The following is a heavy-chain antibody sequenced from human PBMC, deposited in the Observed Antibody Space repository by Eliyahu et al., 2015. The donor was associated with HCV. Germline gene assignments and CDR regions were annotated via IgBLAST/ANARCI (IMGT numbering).Heavy chain of an antibody. D-gene: IGHD3-10*01. CDR1: GFTFXNYG. Sequence: QVQLVESGGGVVQPGRSLRLSCAASGFTFXNYGMHWVRQAPGKGLEWVAVIWYDGSNKYYADSVKGRFTISRDNSKNTLYLQMNSLRAEDTAVYYCARDMGLLGRPTGLREWGQGTLVTVSS. CDR3: ARDMGLLGRPTGLRE. V-gene: IGHV3-33*01. J-gene: IGHJ4*02. CDR2: IWYDGSNK.